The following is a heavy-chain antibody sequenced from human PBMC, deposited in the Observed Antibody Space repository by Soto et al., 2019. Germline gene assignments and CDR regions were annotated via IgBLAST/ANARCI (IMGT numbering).Heavy chain of an antibody. CDR3: ARESVTSSSFDY. Sequence: SETLSLTCTVSGGSISSGGYYWSWIRQHPGKGLEWIGYIYYSGSTYYNPSLKSRVTISVDTSKNQFSLELSSVTAADTAVYYCARESVTSSSFDYWGQGSLVTVSS. CDR1: GGSISSGGYY. D-gene: IGHD2-2*01. V-gene: IGHV4-31*03. J-gene: IGHJ4*03. CDR2: IYYSGST.